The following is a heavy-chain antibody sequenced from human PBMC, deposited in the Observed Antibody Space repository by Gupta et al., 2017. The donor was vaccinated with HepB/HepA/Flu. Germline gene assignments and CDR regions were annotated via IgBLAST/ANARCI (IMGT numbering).Heavy chain of an antibody. CDR3: AKLMGTYSSSWSTGFDS. V-gene: IGHV3-30*18. CDR1: GFTFSNYE. D-gene: IGHD6-13*01. Sequence: GGGVVQTGRSLRLSCVASGFTFSNYEMHWVRQAPGKGLDWVADISFDGNNKYHAVSVKGRFTISRDNSKNTLYLQMNSLRVEDTAVYYCAKLMGTYSSSWSTGFDSWGQGTLVTVSS. J-gene: IGHJ4*02. CDR2: ISFDGNNK.